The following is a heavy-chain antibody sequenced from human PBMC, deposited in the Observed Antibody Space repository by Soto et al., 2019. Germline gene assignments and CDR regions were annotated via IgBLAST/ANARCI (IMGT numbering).Heavy chain of an antibody. Sequence: SETLSLTCAVYGGSFSGYYWIWIRQPPGKGLEWIGEINHSGSTNYNPSLKGRVTISVDTSKNQFSLKLSSVTAADTAVYYCARGHIVATITPPSYYYYGMDVWGQGTTVTVSS. J-gene: IGHJ6*02. CDR3: ARGHIVATITPPSYYYYGMDV. D-gene: IGHD5-12*01. CDR2: INHSGST. CDR1: GGSFSGYY. V-gene: IGHV4-34*01.